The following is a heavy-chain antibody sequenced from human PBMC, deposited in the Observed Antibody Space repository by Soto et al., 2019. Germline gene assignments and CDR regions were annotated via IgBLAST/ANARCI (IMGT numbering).Heavy chain of an antibody. Sequence: QITLKESGPTLVKPTQNLTLTCTFSGFSLTTSGVCVGWIRQPPGKALEWLALIYWTDDKRYSPSLRTRLAIAKDTSKNRVVLTMTNMNPVDTAAYFCARSPPCGNYVDYWGQGALVTVSS. CDR2: IYWTDDK. V-gene: IGHV2-5*01. D-gene: IGHD1-26*01. CDR1: GFSLTTSGVC. CDR3: ARSPPCGNYVDY. J-gene: IGHJ4*02.